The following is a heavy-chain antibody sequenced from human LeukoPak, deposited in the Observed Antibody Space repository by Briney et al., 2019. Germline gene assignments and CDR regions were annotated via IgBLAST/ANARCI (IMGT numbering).Heavy chain of an antibody. CDR2: IKQDGSER. CDR1: GFTFSSYG. J-gene: IGHJ1*01. V-gene: IGHV3-7*01. Sequence: QPGGSLRLSCAASGFTFSSYGMHWVRQAPGKGLEWVANIKQDGSERYYADSVKGRFTISRDNAQNSMYLQMNSLRVEDTAVYYCTSWGDTTAEYFQRWGQGTLVTVSS. D-gene: IGHD2-21*02. CDR3: TSWGDTTAEYFQR.